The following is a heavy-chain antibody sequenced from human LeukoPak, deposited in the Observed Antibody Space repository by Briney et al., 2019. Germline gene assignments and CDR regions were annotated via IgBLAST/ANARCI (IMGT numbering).Heavy chain of an antibody. CDR2: INHSGST. J-gene: IGHJ4*02. D-gene: IGHD3-10*01. Sequence: PSETLSLTCAVYGDSFTGYYWSWIRQPPGKGLEWIWEINHSGSTNYNPSLKSRVTISVDPSKNQFSLKLTSVTAADTAMYYCAREGSYSGSGSPPLDYWGQGTLVTVSS. CDR3: AREGSYSGSGSPPLDY. CDR1: GDSFTGYY. V-gene: IGHV4-34*01.